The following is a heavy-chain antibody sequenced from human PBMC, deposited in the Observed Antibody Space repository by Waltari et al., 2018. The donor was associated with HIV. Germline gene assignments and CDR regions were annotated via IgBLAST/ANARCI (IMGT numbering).Heavy chain of an antibody. V-gene: IGHV4-59*01. CDR1: GGSIGSYS. J-gene: IGHJ6*02. Sequence: QVQLQESGPGLVRPSEPLSLTGTVSGGSIGSYSWSWIRQPPGKELEWIGYIHYSGSANYNPSLKSRVTVSVDTSKHQFSLKLSSVTAADTAVYYCATLMVYAPRSHYYGMDVWGQGTTVIVSS. D-gene: IGHD2-8*01. CDR3: ATLMVYAPRSHYYGMDV. CDR2: IHYSGSA.